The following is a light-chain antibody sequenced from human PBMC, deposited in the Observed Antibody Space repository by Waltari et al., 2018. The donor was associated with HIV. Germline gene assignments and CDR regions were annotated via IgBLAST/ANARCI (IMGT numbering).Light chain of an antibody. V-gene: IGLV1-51*01. Sequence: QSVLTQPPSVSAAPGQKVTISCPGSSSTIGNNYVSWFQQLPGTAPKLLIYDNHKRPSGILDRFSASRSGTSATLAVTGLQIGDEADYYCGTWDTSLTAGVFGGGTKLTVL. CDR3: GTWDTSLTAGV. J-gene: IGLJ3*02. CDR1: SSTIGNNY. CDR2: DNH.